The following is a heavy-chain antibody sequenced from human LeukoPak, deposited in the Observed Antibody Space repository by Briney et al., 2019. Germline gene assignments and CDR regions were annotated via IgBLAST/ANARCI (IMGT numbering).Heavy chain of an antibody. CDR3: ARGRGGPRNFDY. CDR1: GGSFSGYY. J-gene: IGHJ4*02. Sequence: SETLSLTCAVYGGSFSGYYWSWIRQPPGKGLEWIGEINHSGSTNYNPSLKSRVTISVDTSKYQFSLKLSSVTAADTAVYYCARGRGGPRNFDYWGQGTLVTVSS. D-gene: IGHD3-16*01. CDR2: INHSGST. V-gene: IGHV4-34*01.